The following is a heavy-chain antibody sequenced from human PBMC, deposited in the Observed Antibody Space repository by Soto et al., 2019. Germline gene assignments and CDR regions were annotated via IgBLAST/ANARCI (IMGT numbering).Heavy chain of an antibody. V-gene: IGHV3-23*01. Sequence: PGGSLRLSCAASGFTFSSYAMTWVRQAPGEGLEWVSGISGGGGVSTYYADSVKGRFTISRDNSMNTLYLQMNRLRAEDTAVYYCAKDAISMVRGVNNWFDPWGQGTLVTVSS. CDR1: GFTFSSYA. J-gene: IGHJ5*02. CDR3: AKDAISMVRGVNNWFDP. CDR2: ISGGGGVST. D-gene: IGHD3-10*01.